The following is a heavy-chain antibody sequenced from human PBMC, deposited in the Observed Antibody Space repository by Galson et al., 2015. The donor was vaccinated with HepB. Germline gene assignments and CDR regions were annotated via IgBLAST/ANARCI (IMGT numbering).Heavy chain of an antibody. CDR3: ARARDSSGWQEIDY. D-gene: IGHD6-19*01. V-gene: IGHV1-18*01. CDR2: ISTYNGNT. CDR1: GYIFTSYG. Sequence: SAKVPCKASGYIFTSYGISWVRQAPGQGLEWMGWISTYNGNTNYAQKLQGGVTMTTDTSTSTAYMELRSLRSEDTAVYYCARARDSSGWQEIDYWGQGTLVTVSS. J-gene: IGHJ4*02.